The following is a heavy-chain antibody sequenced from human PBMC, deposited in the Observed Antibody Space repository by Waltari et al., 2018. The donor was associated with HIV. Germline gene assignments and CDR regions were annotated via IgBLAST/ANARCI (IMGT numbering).Heavy chain of an antibody. Sequence: EVQLVESGGGLVQPGGSLRLSCAASGFTFSSYWMSWVRQAPGKGLEWVANIKQDGSEKYYVDSVNGRFTISRDNDENSLYLQMNSLRAEDTAVDYCARGGFYGSGSKVNWGQGTLVTVSS. J-gene: IGHJ4*02. CDR2: IKQDGSEK. CDR3: ARGGFYGSGSKVN. V-gene: IGHV3-7*04. CDR1: GFTFSSYW. D-gene: IGHD3-10*01.